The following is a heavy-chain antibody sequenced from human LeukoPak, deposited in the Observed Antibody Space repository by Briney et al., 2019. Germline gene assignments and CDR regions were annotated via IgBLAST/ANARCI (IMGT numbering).Heavy chain of an antibody. Sequence: PSETLSLTCTVSGDSMSTSYWSWIRQPLGKGLEWIGYFYHGGTDYNPSLKSRATISGDMSNNQFSLKLSSVTAADTAIYYCARGWRGDHFDYWGQGTLVSVSS. CDR1: GDSMSTSY. CDR2: FYHGGT. J-gene: IGHJ4*02. D-gene: IGHD3-16*01. CDR3: ARGWRGDHFDY. V-gene: IGHV4-59*01.